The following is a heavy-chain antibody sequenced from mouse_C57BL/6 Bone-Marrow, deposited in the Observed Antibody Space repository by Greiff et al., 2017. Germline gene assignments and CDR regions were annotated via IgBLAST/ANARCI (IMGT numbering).Heavy chain of an antibody. V-gene: IGHV2-9-1*01. CDR1: GFSLTSYA. Sequence: VQLQESGPGLVAPSQSLSITCTVSGFSLTSYAISWVRQPPGKGLEWLGVIWTGGGTNYNSALKSRLSISKDISKSQVFLKMNSLQTDDTARYYCATYSNYPAWFAYWGQGTLVTVSA. CDR2: IWTGGGT. D-gene: IGHD2-5*01. J-gene: IGHJ3*01. CDR3: ATYSNYPAWFAY.